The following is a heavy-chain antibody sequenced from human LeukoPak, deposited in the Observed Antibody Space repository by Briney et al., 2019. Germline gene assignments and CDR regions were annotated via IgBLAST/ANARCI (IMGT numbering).Heavy chain of an antibody. Sequence: TSETLSLTCTVSGASITSTTYYWGWIRQPPGNGLEWIGTMYYSGSTHYNPSLKSRVTISVDTSKNQFSLKVTSLTAADTAVYYCARGGTRGYYFDYWGQGTLVTVSS. V-gene: IGHV4-39*07. CDR1: GASITSTTYY. D-gene: IGHD1-26*01. CDR2: MYYSGST. CDR3: ARGGTRGYYFDY. J-gene: IGHJ4*02.